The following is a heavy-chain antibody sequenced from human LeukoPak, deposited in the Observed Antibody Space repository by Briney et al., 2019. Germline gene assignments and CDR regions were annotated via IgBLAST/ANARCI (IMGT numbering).Heavy chain of an antibody. J-gene: IGHJ4*02. CDR1: GLTFSDYS. CDR2: ISAGGGST. D-gene: IGHD6-13*01. Sequence: PGGSLRLSCAASGLTFSDYSMTWVRQAPGKGLFWVSGISAGGGSTYYADSVKGRFTISRDSSRNTLYLQMNSLRAEDTAVYYCAKDAAGPEYWGQGTLVTVSS. CDR3: AKDAAGPEY. V-gene: IGHV3-23*01.